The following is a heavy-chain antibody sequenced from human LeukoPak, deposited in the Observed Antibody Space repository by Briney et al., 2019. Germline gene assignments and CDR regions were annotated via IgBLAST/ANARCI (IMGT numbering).Heavy chain of an antibody. Sequence: PGGSLRLSCAASGLTFSSYWMHWVRQATGKGLVWASRIDHDGSSTTYADSVKGRFTISRDNATNTLYLQMNSLRAEDTAVYYCARGGTYNYDSSGYSYYFDYWGQGTLVTVSS. D-gene: IGHD3-22*01. CDR2: IDHDGSST. J-gene: IGHJ4*02. V-gene: IGHV3-74*01. CDR3: ARGGTYNYDSSGYSYYFDY. CDR1: GLTFSSYW.